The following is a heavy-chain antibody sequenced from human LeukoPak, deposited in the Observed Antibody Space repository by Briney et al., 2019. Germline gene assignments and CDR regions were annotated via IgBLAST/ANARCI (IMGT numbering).Heavy chain of an antibody. J-gene: IGHJ4*02. CDR2: IWYDGSNK. CDR1: GFTFSSYG. CDR3: ARAGATGYPKAPFDY. V-gene: IGHV3-33*01. D-gene: IGHD3-9*01. Sequence: GGSLRLSCAASGFTFSSYGMHWVRQAPGKELEWVAVIWYDGSNKYYADSVKGRFTISRDNSKNTLYLQMNSLRAEDTAVYYCARAGATGYPKAPFDYWGQGTLVTVSS.